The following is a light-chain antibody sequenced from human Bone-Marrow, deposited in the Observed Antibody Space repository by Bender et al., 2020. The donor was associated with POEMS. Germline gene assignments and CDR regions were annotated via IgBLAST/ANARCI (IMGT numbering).Light chain of an antibody. V-gene: IGLV4-69*01. CDR1: SSHSGYS. CDR2: LNADGSH. CDR3: QTWGTAIRV. Sequence: QVILTQSPSASASLGASVKLTCTLSSSHSGYSIVWHQQQPGKAPRYLMMLNADGSHAKGAGVPDRFSGSSSGAERYLTISSLQSEDEADYYCQTWGTAIRVFGGGTRLTVL. J-gene: IGLJ3*02.